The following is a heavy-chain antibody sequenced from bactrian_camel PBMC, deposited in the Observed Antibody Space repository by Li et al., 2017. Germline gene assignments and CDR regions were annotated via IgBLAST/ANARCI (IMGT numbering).Heavy chain of an antibody. CDR3: ATGGLGCSGGLSVSRYHN. CDR1: GDTWRTYC. D-gene: IGHD2*01. Sequence: HVQLVESGGGSVQAGGSLRLSCQLSGDTWRTYCMGWFRQTPENERAGVASIDLSGVTTYGDSVKGRFTISLDYAARTGYLQMDSLKPEDTADYYCATGGLGCSGGLSVSRYHNWGQGTQVTVS. V-gene: IGHV3S53*01. CDR2: IDLSGVT. J-gene: IGHJ4*01.